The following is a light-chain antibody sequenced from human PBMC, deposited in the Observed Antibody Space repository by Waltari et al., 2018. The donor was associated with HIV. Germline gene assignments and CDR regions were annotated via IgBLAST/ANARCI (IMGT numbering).Light chain of an antibody. CDR2: EGI. Sequence: QSALTQPASASGSPGQSTSISCSGTRSSTVHYNLVSWYQQYAGKAHKLKIYEGIKRTSGVSNRIYGSKSAKTASLTISGLQAEDEADYYCSSYGGSSNWLFGGGTKLTVL. CDR3: SSYGGSSNWL. J-gene: IGLJ2*01. V-gene: IGLV2-23*01. CDR1: RSSTVHYNL.